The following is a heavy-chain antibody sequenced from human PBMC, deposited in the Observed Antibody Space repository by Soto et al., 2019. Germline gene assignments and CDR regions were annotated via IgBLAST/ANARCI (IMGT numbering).Heavy chain of an antibody. J-gene: IGHJ4*02. CDR2: IYYSGST. CDR1: GGSISSRSYY. D-gene: IGHD6-6*01. V-gene: IGHV4-39*01. Sequence: QLQLQESGPGLVKSSETLSLTCTVSGGSISSRSYYWGWIRQPPGKGLEWIGSIYYSGSTYYNPSLKGRVTIYIDTSKNQFSLRVRSVTAADTAVYYCASSIAARPTNSWIDYWGQGTLVTVSS. CDR3: ASSIAARPTNSWIDY.